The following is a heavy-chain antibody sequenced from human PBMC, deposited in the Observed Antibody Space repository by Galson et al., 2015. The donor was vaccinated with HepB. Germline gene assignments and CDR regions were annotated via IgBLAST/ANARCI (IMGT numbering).Heavy chain of an antibody. J-gene: IGHJ4*02. D-gene: IGHD6-19*01. CDR1: GFTFSSYS. V-gene: IGHV3-21*01. CDR3: ARDRTAVAGMGGIHDY. CDR2: ISSSSSYI. Sequence: SLRLSCAASGFTFSSYSMNWVRQAPGKGLEWVSSISSSSSYIYYADSVKGRFTISRDNAKNSLYLQMNSLRAEDTAVYYCARDRTAVAGMGGIHDYWGQGTLVTVSS.